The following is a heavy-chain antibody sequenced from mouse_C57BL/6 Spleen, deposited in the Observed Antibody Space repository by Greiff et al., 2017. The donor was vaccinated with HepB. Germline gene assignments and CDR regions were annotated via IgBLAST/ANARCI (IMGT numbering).Heavy chain of an antibody. CDR2: IHPNSGST. CDR1: GYTFTSYW. D-gene: IGHD1-1*01. CDR3: ASSSYEYYAMDY. J-gene: IGHJ4*01. Sequence: QVQLQQPGAELVKPGASVKLSCKASGYTFTSYWMHWVKQRPGQGLEWIGMIHPNSGSTNYNEKFKSKATLTVDKSSSTAYMQLSSLTSEDSAVYYCASSSYEYYAMDYWGQGTSVTVSS. V-gene: IGHV1-64*01.